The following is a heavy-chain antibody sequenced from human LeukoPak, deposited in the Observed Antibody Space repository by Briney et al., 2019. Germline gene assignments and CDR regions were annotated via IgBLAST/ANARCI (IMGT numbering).Heavy chain of an antibody. J-gene: IGHJ4*02. CDR3: AKELVGSGYAD. Sequence: GRSLRLSCAASGFTFSSYGMHWVRQAPGTGLEWVAVISYDGSNKYYADSVKGRFTISRDNSKHTVYLQMNSLRAEDTAVYYCAKELVGSGYADWGQGTLVTVSS. V-gene: IGHV3-30*18. CDR2: ISYDGSNK. CDR1: GFTFSSYG. D-gene: IGHD5-12*01.